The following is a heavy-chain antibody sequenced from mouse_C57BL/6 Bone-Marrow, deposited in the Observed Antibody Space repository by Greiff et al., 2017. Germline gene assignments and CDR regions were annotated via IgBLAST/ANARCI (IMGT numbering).Heavy chain of an antibody. CDR2: ISSGSSTI. V-gene: IGHV5-17*01. D-gene: IGHD2-5*01. J-gene: IGHJ3*01. CDR1: GFTFSDYG. CDR3: AVAYYSNYVPWFAY. Sequence: EVQGVESGGGLVKPGGSLKLSCAASGFTFSDYGMHWVRQAPEKGLEWVAYISSGSSTIYYADTVKGRFTISRDNAKNTLFLQMTGLRSEDTAMYYCAVAYYSNYVPWFAYWGQGTLVTVSA.